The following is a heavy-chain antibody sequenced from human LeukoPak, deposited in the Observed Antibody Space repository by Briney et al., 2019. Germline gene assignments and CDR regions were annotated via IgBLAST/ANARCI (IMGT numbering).Heavy chain of an antibody. V-gene: IGHV1-69*13. CDR1: GGTFSSYA. CDR2: IIPIFGTA. Sequence: SVNVSCKASGGTFSSYAISWVRQAPGQGLEWMGGIIPIFGTANYAQKFQGRVTITADESTSTAYMELSSLRSEDTAVYYCARDPSTGIGLNYFDYWGQGTLVTVSS. D-gene: IGHD3-10*01. J-gene: IGHJ4*02. CDR3: ARDPSTGIGLNYFDY.